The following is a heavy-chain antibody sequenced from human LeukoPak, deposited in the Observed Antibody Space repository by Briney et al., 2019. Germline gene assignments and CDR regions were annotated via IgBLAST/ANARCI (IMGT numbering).Heavy chain of an antibody. CDR1: GGSISSYY. V-gene: IGHV4-59*01. CDR2: IYYSGST. Sequence: SETLSLTCTVSGGSISSYYWSWIRQPPGKGLEWIGYIYYSGSTNYNPSLKSRVTISVDTSKNQFSLQLSSVTAADTAVYYCARGHSSGWAYWYFDLWGRGTLVTVSS. D-gene: IGHD6-19*01. J-gene: IGHJ2*01. CDR3: ARGHSSGWAYWYFDL.